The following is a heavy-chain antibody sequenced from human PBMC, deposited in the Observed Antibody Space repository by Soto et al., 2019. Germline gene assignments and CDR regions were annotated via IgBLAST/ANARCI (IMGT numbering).Heavy chain of an antibody. CDR1: DGYIRSYY. D-gene: IGHD3-10*01. Sequence: PSLTLSLPSTVVDGYIRSYYLAWIRQPPGKGLEWIGYFRSGGGTSYNPSLKSRVAISADTSMKQFSLRLSSVTAADTAVYYCVRQGIGVLHGLVDVWGQGTTVT. CDR3: VRQGIGVLHGLVDV. J-gene: IGHJ6*02. V-gene: IGHV4-59*08. CDR2: FRSGGGT.